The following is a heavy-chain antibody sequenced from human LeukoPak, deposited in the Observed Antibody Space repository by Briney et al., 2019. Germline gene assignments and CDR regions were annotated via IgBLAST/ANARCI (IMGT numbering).Heavy chain of an antibody. Sequence: AGSLRLSCAASGFTFSSFWMNWVRQAPGKGLEWVANIKQDGSERYYVDSVRGRFTISRDNAKKSLYLEMNSLRAEDTAVYYCARLHTAMVVDAFDIWGQGTMVTVSS. CDR2: IKQDGSER. V-gene: IGHV3-7*01. D-gene: IGHD5-18*01. J-gene: IGHJ3*02. CDR1: GFTFSSFW. CDR3: ARLHTAMVVDAFDI.